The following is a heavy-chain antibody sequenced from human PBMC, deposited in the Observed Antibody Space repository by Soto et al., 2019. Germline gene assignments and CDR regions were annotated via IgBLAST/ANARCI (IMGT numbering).Heavy chain of an antibody. Sequence: QITLNESGPTVVKPAETLTLTCTFSGFSLTTSGVGVGWIRQSPGKAPEWLALIYWDDDKRYSASLKSRLTNTKDTSKNQVVLTMASVEPADTATYYCAHRILRTVFGLVTTTAIYFDFWGQGTPVVVSS. D-gene: IGHD3-3*01. CDR2: IYWDDDK. CDR3: AHRILRTVFGLVTTTAIYFDF. V-gene: IGHV2-5*02. CDR1: GFSLTTSGVG. J-gene: IGHJ4*02.